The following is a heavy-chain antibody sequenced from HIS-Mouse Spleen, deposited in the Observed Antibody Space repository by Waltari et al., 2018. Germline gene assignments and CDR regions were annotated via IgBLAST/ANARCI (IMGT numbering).Heavy chain of an antibody. J-gene: IGHJ4*02. CDR2: MKPNSGNT. V-gene: IGHV1-8*01. CDR3: ARGHDYSNYFDY. D-gene: IGHD4-4*01. Sequence: QVQLVQSGAEVKKPGASVKVSCKASGYTFTSYDINWVRQATGQGLEWMGGMKPNSGNTGYAKKFQGRVTMTRNTSISTAYMELSSLRSEDTAVYYCARGHDYSNYFDYWGQGTLVTVSS. CDR1: GYTFTSYD.